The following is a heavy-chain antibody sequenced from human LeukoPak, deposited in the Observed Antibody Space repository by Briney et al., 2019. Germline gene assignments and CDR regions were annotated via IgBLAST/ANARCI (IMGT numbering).Heavy chain of an antibody. J-gene: IGHJ4*02. V-gene: IGHV3-23*01. Sequence: GGSLRLSCAVSGFTFSSYAMSWVRQAPGKGLEWVSAISGSGGSTYYADSVKGRFTISRDNSKNTLYLQMNSLRAEDTAVYYCAKVVDDYGVSEYWGQGTLVSVSS. CDR2: ISGSGGST. D-gene: IGHD4-17*01. CDR3: AKVVDDYGVSEY. CDR1: GFTFSSYA.